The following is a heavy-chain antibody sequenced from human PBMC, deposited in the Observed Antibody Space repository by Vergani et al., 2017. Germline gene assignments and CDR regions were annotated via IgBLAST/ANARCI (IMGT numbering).Heavy chain of an antibody. CDR3: ATKYYYDSSGYYYEDY. J-gene: IGHJ4*02. Sequence: QVQLVQSGAEVKKPGASVKVSCKVSGYTLTELSMHWVRQAPGKGLEWMGGFDPEDGETIYAQKFQGRVTMTEVTSTDTAYMELSSLRSEDTAVYYCATKYYYDSSGYYYEDYWGQGTLVTVSS. CDR1: GYTLTELS. CDR2: FDPEDGET. D-gene: IGHD3-22*01. V-gene: IGHV1-24*01.